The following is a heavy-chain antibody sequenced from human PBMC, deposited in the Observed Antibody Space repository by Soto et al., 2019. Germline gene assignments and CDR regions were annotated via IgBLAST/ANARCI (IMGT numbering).Heavy chain of an antibody. CDR1: GYTFTSYD. V-gene: IGHV1-8*01. J-gene: IGHJ6*02. CDR3: ARGPRPYYDILTGYYHYYYYGIDV. D-gene: IGHD3-9*01. CDR2: MNPNSGNT. Sequence: ASVKVSCKASGYTFTSYDINWVRQATGQGLEWMGWMNPNSGNTGYAQKFQGRVTMTRNTSISTAYMELSSLRSEDTAVYYCARGPRPYYDILTGYYHYYYYGIDVWGQGTTVTVSS.